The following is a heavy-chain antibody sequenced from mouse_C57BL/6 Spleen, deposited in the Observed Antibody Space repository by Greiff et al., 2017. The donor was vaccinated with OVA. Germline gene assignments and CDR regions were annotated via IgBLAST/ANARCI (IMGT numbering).Heavy chain of an antibody. D-gene: IGHD1-1*01. V-gene: IGHV1-15*01. J-gene: IGHJ4*01. Sequence: VQLQQSGAELVRPGASVTLSCKASGYTFTDYEMHWVKQTPVHGLEWIGAIDPETGGTAYNQKFKGKAILTADKSSSTAYMELRSLTSEDSAVYYCTRPTVVSYYAMDYWGQGTSVTVSS. CDR3: TRPTVVSYYAMDY. CDR1: GYTFTDYE. CDR2: IDPETGGT.